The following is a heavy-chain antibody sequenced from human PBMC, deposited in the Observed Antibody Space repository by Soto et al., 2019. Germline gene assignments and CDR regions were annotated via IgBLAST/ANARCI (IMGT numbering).Heavy chain of an antibody. J-gene: IGHJ5*02. V-gene: IGHV1-69*01. D-gene: IGHD1-1*01. CDR1: GGTFSSYA. CDR3: AREWTEHIGVQPWFDP. CDR2: IIPIFGTA. Sequence: QVQLVQSGAEVKKPGSSVKVSCKASGGTFSSYAISWVRQAPGQGLEWMGGIIPIFGTANYAQKFQGRVTITADDATSTAYMELSSLRSEDTAVYYCAREWTEHIGVQPWFDPWGQGTLVTVSS.